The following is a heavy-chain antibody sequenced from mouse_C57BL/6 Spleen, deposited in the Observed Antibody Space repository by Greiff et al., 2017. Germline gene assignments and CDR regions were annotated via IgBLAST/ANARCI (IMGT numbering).Heavy chain of an antibody. CDR2: ISDGGCYT. J-gene: IGHJ4*01. CDR1: GFTFSSYA. V-gene: IGHV5-4*01. Sequence: VQGVESGGGLVKPGGSLKLSCAASGFTFSSYAMSWVRQTPEKRLEWVATISDGGCYTYYPDNVKGRFTISRDNAKNNLYLQMSHLKSEDTAMYYCAREESYAMDYWGQGTSVTVSS. CDR3: AREESYAMDY.